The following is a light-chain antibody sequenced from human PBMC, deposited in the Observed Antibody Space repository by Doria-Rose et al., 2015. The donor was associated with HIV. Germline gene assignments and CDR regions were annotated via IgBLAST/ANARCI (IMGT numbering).Light chain of an antibody. V-gene: IGKV3-20*01. CDR1: QSFSSTY. J-gene: IGKJ1*01. CDR2: DGS. Sequence: TQSPGTLSLSPGERATFSCRASQSFSSTYLAWYQQKPGQAPSLLIYDGSTRATGIPDRFSASGSGTDFTLTINRLEPEDFALYYCHQYGTSWTFGQGTKAEI. CDR3: HQYGTSWT.